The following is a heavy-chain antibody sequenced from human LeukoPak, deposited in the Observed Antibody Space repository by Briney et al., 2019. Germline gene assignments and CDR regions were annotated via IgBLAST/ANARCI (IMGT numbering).Heavy chain of an antibody. J-gene: IGHJ4*02. CDR1: GGTFSSYG. CDR3: ARVRSAGGLNY. D-gene: IGHD3-3*01. Sequence: ASVKVSCKASGGTFSSYGISWVRQAPGQGLEWMGWISAYNGNTNYAQKFQGRVTFTSDSSMSTTYMEVTSLKYEDTAVYFCARVRSAGGLNYWGQGTLISVSS. V-gene: IGHV1-18*01. CDR2: ISAYNGNT.